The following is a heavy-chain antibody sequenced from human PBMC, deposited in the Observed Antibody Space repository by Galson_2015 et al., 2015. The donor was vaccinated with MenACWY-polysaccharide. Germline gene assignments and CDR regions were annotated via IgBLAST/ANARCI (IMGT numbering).Heavy chain of an antibody. J-gene: IGHJ3*01. CDR3: ARDPHCGAGCSIHDAFDV. Sequence: SLRLSCAASGFTFSSYWMHWVRQAPGEGLVWVSRINTDGSSTSYADSVKGRFTVSRDNAKNTVYLQMHSLRAEDTAVYYCARDPHCGAGCSIHDAFDVRGQGTKVTVSS. V-gene: IGHV3-74*01. CDR1: GFTFSSYW. D-gene: IGHD2-21*02. CDR2: INTDGSST.